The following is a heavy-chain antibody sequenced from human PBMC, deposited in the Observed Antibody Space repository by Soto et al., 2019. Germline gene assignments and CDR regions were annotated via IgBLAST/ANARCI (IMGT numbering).Heavy chain of an antibody. D-gene: IGHD2-15*01. V-gene: IGHV1-18*01. Sequence: QVQVVQSGAEVKKPGASVKVACKASGYTFTTFGMSWVRQAPGQGLEWMGWISGENGDTNSAQRFQDRVTITTDTSTNTAYMDLRSLTSDDTDVYYCARCYCNAGSCFTCWHFDLWGRGTMVTVSS. CDR1: GYTFTTFG. CDR2: ISGENGDT. J-gene: IGHJ2*01. CDR3: ARCYCNAGSCFTCWHFDL.